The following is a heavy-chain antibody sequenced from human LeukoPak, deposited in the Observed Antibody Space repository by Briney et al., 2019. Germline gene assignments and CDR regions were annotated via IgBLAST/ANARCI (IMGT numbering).Heavy chain of an antibody. V-gene: IGHV3-66*01. J-gene: IGHJ4*02. D-gene: IGHD5-24*01. CDR3: ARGASRDGSGY. CDR1: GFTVSSNY. CDR2: IYSGGGT. Sequence: GGSLRLSCAASGFTVSSNYMTWVRQAPGKGLEWVSAIYSGGGTYYADSVKGRFTISRDNSKNTLYLQMNSLRAEDTAVYYCARGASRDGSGYWGQGTLVTVSS.